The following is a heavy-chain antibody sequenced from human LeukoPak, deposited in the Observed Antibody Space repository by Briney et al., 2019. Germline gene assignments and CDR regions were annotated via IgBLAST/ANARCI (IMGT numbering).Heavy chain of an antibody. CDR3: GRERVSAYDY. V-gene: IGHV3-7*01. CDR2: IKPDGSEQ. J-gene: IGHJ4*02. CDR1: GFIFSDYW. Sequence: SGGSLRLSCAASGFIFSDYWMGWVRQAPGKGREWVASIKPDGSEQYYVDSVRGRFTISRDNSKDSLFLQMDSLRDDDTAVYYCGRERVSAYDYWGQGTLVTVSS.